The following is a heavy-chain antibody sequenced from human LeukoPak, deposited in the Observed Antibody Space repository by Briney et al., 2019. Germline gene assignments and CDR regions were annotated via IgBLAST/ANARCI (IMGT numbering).Heavy chain of an antibody. J-gene: IGHJ4*02. CDR2: ISGDGGST. D-gene: IGHD3-3*01. CDR3: ACIMGFWSYFDY. V-gene: IGHV3-43*02. CDR1: GFTFDDYA. Sequence: GGSLRLSCAAAGFTFDDYAMHWVRQAPGKGLDWVSLISGDGGSTYYADSVKGRFTISRDNSKNSLYLQMNSLRTEDTALYYCACIMGFWSYFDYWGQGTLVTVSS.